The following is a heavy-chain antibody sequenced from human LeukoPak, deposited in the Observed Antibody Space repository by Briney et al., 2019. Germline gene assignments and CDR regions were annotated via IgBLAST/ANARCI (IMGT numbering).Heavy chain of an antibody. J-gene: IGHJ5*02. CDR2: IKQDGSEK. CDR3: AIQSYARFDP. D-gene: IGHD3-16*01. Sequence: GGSLRLSCAASGFTFSSYWMSWVRQAPGKGLEWVANIKQDGSEKYYVDSVKGRFTISRDNARNSLFLQMNSLRVEDTAVYYCAIQSYARFDPWGQGTLVTVSS. CDR1: GFTFSSYW. V-gene: IGHV3-7*01.